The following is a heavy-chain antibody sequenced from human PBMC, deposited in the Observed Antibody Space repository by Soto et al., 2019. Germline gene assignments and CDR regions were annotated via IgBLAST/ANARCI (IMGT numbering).Heavy chain of an antibody. D-gene: IGHD2-15*01. CDR2: ISYDGSNK. V-gene: IGHV3-30*18. J-gene: IGHJ4*02. CDR3: AKAQDIVVVVAATIFDY. Sequence: GGSLRLSWAASGFTFSSYGMHWVRQAPGKGLEWVAVISYDGSNKYYADSVKGRFTISRDNSKNTLYLQMNSLRAEDTAVYYCAKAQDIVVVVAATIFDYWGQGTLVTVSS. CDR1: GFTFSSYG.